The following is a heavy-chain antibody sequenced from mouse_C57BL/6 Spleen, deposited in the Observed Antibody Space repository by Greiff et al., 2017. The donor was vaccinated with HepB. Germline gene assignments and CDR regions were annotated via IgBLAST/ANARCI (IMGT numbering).Heavy chain of an antibody. V-gene: IGHV1-50*01. Sequence: QVQLQQPGAELVKPGASVKLSCKASGYTFTSYWMQWVNQRPGQGLEWIGEIDPSDSYTNYNQKFKGKATLTVDTSSSTAYMQLSSLTSEDSAVYYCAYDYDYWGQGTTLTVSS. CDR2: IDPSDSYT. D-gene: IGHD2-4*01. CDR1: GYTFTSYW. CDR3: AYDYDY. J-gene: IGHJ2*01.